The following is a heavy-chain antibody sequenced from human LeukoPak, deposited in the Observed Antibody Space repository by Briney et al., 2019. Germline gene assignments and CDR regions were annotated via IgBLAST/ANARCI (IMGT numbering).Heavy chain of an antibody. D-gene: IGHD6-13*01. CDR1: GFTLSTYW. J-gene: IGHJ4*02. V-gene: IGHV3-7*04. CDR2: IKQDGGEK. CDR3: ARLRAAQTYDY. Sequence: PGGSLRLSCAASGFTLSTYWMSWVRQAPGKGLEWVANIKQDGGEKYYLDSVKGRFTVSRDNAKNSLYLQMNSLRAEDTAVYYCARLRAAQTYDYWGQGTLVTVSS.